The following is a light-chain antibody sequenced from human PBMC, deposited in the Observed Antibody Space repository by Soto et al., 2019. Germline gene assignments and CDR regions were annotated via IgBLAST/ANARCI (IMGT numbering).Light chain of an antibody. Sequence: EVVLTQSPGTVSLSPGERATLSCRASQSVTSNYLAWYQQKPGQAPRLLIYAASSRATGIPDRFSDSGSGTDFTLSISRLEPEDCAVYYCQQYGSSVTWTFGQGTKVEIK. V-gene: IGKV3-20*01. J-gene: IGKJ1*01. CDR1: QSVTSNY. CDR3: QQYGSSVTWT. CDR2: AAS.